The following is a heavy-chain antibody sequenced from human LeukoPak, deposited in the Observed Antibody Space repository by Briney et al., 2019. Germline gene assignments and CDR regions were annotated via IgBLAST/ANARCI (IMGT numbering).Heavy chain of an antibody. CDR3: AKVIVGATRAEYFQH. V-gene: IGHV3-23*01. CDR2: ISGSGGST. CDR1: GFTFSSYA. Sequence: GGSLRLSCAASGFTFSSYAMSWVRQAPGKGPEWVSAISGSGGSTYYADSVKGRFTISRDNSKNTLYLQMNSLRAEDTAVYYCAKVIVGATRAEYFQHWGQGTLVTVSS. D-gene: IGHD1-26*01. J-gene: IGHJ1*01.